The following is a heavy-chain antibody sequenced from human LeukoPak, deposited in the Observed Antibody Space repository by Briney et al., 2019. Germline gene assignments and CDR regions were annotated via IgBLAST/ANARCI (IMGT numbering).Heavy chain of an antibody. J-gene: IGHJ4*02. D-gene: IGHD6-19*01. CDR2: INPNSGGT. CDR1: GYTFTGYY. V-gene: IGHV1-2*02. CDR3: ARSKPGWYVVDY. Sequence: ASVKVSCKASGYTFTGYYMHWVRQAPGQGLEWMGWINPNSGGTNYAQKFQGRVTMTRDTSISTAYMELSRLRSDDTAVYYCARSKPGWYVVDYWGQGTLVTVSS.